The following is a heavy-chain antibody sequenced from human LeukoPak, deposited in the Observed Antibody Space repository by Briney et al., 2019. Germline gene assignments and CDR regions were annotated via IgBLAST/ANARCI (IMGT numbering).Heavy chain of an antibody. D-gene: IGHD3-22*01. Sequence: SETLSLTCTVSGDSISSGDYYWSWIRQPAGKGLEWIGRISSSGSTNYNPSLKSRVTISVDTSKNQFSLKLSSVTAADTAVYYCARDRLEMYYYDSSGYYNWFDPWAREPWSPSPQ. V-gene: IGHV4-61*02. CDR1: GDSISSGDYY. J-gene: IGHJ5*02. CDR3: ARDRLEMYYYDSSGYYNWFDP. CDR2: ISSSGST.